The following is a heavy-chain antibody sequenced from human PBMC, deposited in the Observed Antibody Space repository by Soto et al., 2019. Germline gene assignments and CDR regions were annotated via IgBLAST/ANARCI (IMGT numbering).Heavy chain of an antibody. CDR2: IWYDGSNK. Sequence: GGSLRLSCAASGFTFSSYGMHWVRQAPGKGLEWVAVIWYDGSNKYYADSVKGRFTISRDNSKNRLYLQMNSLRAEDTAVYYCAREATVTTLENWFDPWGQGTLVTVSS. J-gene: IGHJ5*02. V-gene: IGHV3-33*01. D-gene: IGHD4-17*01. CDR1: GFTFSSYG. CDR3: AREATVTTLENWFDP.